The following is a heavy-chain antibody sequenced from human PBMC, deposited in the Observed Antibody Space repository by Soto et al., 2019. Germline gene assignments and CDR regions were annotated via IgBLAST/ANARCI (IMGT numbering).Heavy chain of an antibody. J-gene: IGHJ4*02. Sequence: QVQLVQSGAEVKKPGASVKVSCKASGYTFTSYAMHWVRQAPGQRLEWMGWINAGNGNTKYSQKFQGRVTITRDTSASPAYMEMSSLRAEATAVYYCARSDGPVCDNWGQGTLVTVSS. D-gene: IGHD4-17*01. V-gene: IGHV1-3*01. CDR1: GYTFTSYA. CDR3: ARSDGPVCDN. CDR2: INAGNGNT.